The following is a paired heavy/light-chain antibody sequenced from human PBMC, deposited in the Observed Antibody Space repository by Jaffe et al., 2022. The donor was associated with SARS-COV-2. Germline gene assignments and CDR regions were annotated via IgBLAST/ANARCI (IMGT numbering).Heavy chain of an antibody. D-gene: IGHD6-13*01. CDR3: AKRGYSTTWNFDS. V-gene: IGHV3-23*04. CDR1: GFMFSNFA. CDR2: ISGGGRFT. Sequence: VQLVESGGGLVQPGGSLRLSCVTSGFMFSNFAMIWVRQAPGKGLEWVSAISGGGRFTYYADSVQGRFTISRDDSKNTLYLQMNSLRADDTAMYSCAKRGYSTTWNFDSWGQGSLVTVSS. J-gene: IGHJ4*02.
Light chain of an antibody. Sequence: QSVLTQPPSVSAAPGQKVTISCSGGSSNIGNNYVSWYQQLPGTVPKLLIYDNNERPSGIPDRFSGSKSGTSATLGITGLQTGDEADYYCGTWDSSLSVVVFGGGTKLTVL. CDR2: DNN. J-gene: IGLJ2*01. CDR3: GTWDSSLSVVV. CDR1: SSNIGNNY. V-gene: IGLV1-51*01.